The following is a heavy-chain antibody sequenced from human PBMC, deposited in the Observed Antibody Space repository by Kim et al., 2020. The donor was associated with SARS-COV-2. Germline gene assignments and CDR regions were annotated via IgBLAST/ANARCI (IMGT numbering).Heavy chain of an antibody. V-gene: IGHV1-69*13. CDR3: ARGEIVVYNPYYFDD. CDR1: GGTFGGYA. J-gene: IGHJ4*02. Sequence: SVKVSCKASGGTFGGYAISWVRQAPGQGLEWMGGIIPLFGTANYAQKFQGRVTITADESTSTAYMEMSSLRSDDTAVYYCARGEIVVYNPYYFDDWGQGTLVTVSS. D-gene: IGHD2-15*01. CDR2: IIPLFGTA.